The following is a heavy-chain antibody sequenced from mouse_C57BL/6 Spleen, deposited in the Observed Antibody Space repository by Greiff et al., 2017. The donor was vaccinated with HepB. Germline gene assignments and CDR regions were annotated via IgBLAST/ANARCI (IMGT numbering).Heavy chain of an antibody. J-gene: IGHJ4*01. CDR1: GYTFTSYW. Sequence: QVQLQQSGAELAKPGASVKLSCKASGYTFTSYWMHWVKQRPGQGLEWIGYINPSSGYTKYNQKFKDKATLTADKSSSTAYMQLSSLTYEDSAVYYCAIYYGSSYDAMDYWGQGTSVTVSS. D-gene: IGHD1-1*01. CDR3: AIYYGSSYDAMDY. CDR2: INPSSGYT. V-gene: IGHV1-7*01.